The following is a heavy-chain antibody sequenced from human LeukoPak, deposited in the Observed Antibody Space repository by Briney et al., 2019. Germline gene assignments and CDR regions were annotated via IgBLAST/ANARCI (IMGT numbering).Heavy chain of an antibody. V-gene: IGHV4-34*01. Sequence: PSETLSLTCAVYGGSFSGYYWSWIRQPPGKGLEWIGEINHSGSTNYNPSLKSRVTISVDTSKNQFSLKLSSVTAADTAVYYCASLGTAMVTSIDYWGQGNLVTVSS. CDR3: ASLGTAMVTSIDY. CDR1: GGSFSGYY. D-gene: IGHD5-18*01. CDR2: INHSGST. J-gene: IGHJ4*02.